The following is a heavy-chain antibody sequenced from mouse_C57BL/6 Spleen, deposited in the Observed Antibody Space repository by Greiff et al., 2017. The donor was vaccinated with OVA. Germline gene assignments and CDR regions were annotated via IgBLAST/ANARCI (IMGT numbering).Heavy chain of an antibody. CDR2: IYPGSGST. V-gene: IGHV1-55*01. D-gene: IGHD2-1*01. J-gene: IGHJ4*01. CDR1: GYTFTSYW. Sequence: QVQLKQPGAELVKPGASVKMSCKASGYTFTSYWITWVKQRPGQGLEWIGDIYPGSGSTNYNEKFKSKATLTVDTSSSTAYMQLSSLTSEDSAVYYCARSAAYGNYGAMDYWGQGTSVTVSS. CDR3: ARSAAYGNYGAMDY.